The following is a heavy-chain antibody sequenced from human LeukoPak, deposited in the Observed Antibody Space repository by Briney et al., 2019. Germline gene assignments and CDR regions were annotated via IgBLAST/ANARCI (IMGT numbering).Heavy chain of an antibody. CDR1: GFTFSSCG. V-gene: IGHV3-21*01. CDR2: IGPTGTDR. CDR3: ATETIGRHYDY. D-gene: IGHD1-14*01. J-gene: IGHJ4*02. Sequence: GGSLRLSCAASGFTFSSCGFNWVRQAPEKGLEWVSSIGPTGTDRYYADSVRGRFTISRDNAKNSMYLQMDSLRDEDTAVYYCATETIGRHYDYWGQGTLLTVSP.